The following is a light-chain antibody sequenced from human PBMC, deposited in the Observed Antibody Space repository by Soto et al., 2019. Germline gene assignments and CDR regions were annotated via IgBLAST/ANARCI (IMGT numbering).Light chain of an antibody. CDR3: LQDYRYPPWT. V-gene: IGKV1-27*01. Sequence: DIQMTQSPSSLSASVGDRVTITCRASQGIGNYLAWYQQKPGKVPKLLIYAASTLQSGVLSRFSGSGSGTDFTLTISSLQPEDVATYYCLQDYRYPPWTFGQGTKVDIK. CDR1: QGIGNY. CDR2: AAS. J-gene: IGKJ1*01.